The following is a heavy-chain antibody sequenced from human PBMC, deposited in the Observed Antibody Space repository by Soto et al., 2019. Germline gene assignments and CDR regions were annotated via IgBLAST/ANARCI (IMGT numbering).Heavy chain of an antibody. CDR3: VRDRGYTGYDLEY. J-gene: IGHJ4*02. D-gene: IGHD5-12*01. V-gene: IGHV3-48*02. Sequence: EVQLVESGGGLIQPGGSLRLSCAASGFPFRTYAMNWVRQAPGKGLVWVSYINHTSGTIYYADSVKGRFTISRDNAKNSLYLQMNRLRDEYTAVYYCVRDRGYTGYDLEYWGQGTRVTVSS. CDR2: INHTSGTI. CDR1: GFPFRTYA.